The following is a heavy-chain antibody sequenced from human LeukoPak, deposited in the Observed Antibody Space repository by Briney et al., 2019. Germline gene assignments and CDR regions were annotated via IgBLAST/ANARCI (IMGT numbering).Heavy chain of an antibody. V-gene: IGHV3-30*18. CDR3: AKRIGDFWSGYYDY. D-gene: IGHD3-3*01. J-gene: IGHJ4*02. CDR1: RFSFSSYA. Sequence: PGGSLRLSCAASRFSFSSYAMHWVRQAPGKGLEWVAVISYDGSSKYYADSVKGRFTISRDNSKSTLYLQMNSLRAEDTAVYYCAKRIGDFWSGYYDYWGQGTLVTVSS. CDR2: ISYDGSSK.